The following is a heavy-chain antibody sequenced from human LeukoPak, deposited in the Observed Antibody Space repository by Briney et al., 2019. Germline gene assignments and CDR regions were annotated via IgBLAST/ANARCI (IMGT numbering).Heavy chain of an antibody. V-gene: IGHV4-30-2*01. CDR1: GGSISSGGYS. Sequence: SQTLSLTCAVSGGSISSGGYSWSWIRQPPGKDLEWIGYIYHSGSTYYNPSLKSRVTISVDRSKNQFSLKLSSVTAAGTAVYYCVRPNCSGGSCNHYYFDYWGQGTLVTVSS. J-gene: IGHJ4*02. CDR2: IYHSGST. D-gene: IGHD2-15*01. CDR3: VRPNCSGGSCNHYYFDY.